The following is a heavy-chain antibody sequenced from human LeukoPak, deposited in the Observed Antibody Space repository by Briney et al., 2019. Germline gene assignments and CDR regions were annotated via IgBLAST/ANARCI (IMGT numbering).Heavy chain of an antibody. V-gene: IGHV4-61*02. CDR3: ARQDTAMVIRGFDY. CDR2: IYTSGST. D-gene: IGHD5-18*01. J-gene: IGHJ4*02. Sequence: SQTLSLTCTVSGGSISSGSYYWSWIRQPAGKGLKWIGRIYTSGSTNYNPSLKSRVTISVDTSKNQFSLKLSSVTAADTAVYYCARQDTAMVIRGFDYWGQGTLVTVSS. CDR1: GGSISSGSYY.